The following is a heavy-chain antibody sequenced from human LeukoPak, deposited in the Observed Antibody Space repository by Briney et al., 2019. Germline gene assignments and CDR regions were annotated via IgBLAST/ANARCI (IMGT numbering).Heavy chain of an antibody. V-gene: IGHV3-30-3*01. D-gene: IGHD3-10*01. CDR1: GFTFSSYA. J-gene: IGHJ4*02. CDR2: ISYDGSNK. Sequence: PGRSLRLSCAASGFTFSSYAMHWVRQAPGKGLEWVAVISYDGSNKYYADSVKGRFTISRDNSKNTLYLQMNSLRAEDTAVYYCASEVMVPNSHYFDYWGQGTLVTVSS. CDR3: ASEVMVPNSHYFDY.